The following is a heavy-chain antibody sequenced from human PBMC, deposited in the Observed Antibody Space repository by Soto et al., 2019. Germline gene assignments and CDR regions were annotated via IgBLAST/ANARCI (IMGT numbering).Heavy chain of an antibody. CDR3: ARGAEYVSGSIDSDY. CDR2: IYYSGST. V-gene: IGHV4-61*01. Sequence: QVQLQESGPGLVKPSETLSLTCTVSGGSVSSGSYYWSWIRQPPGKGLEWIGYIYYSGSTNYNPSLKSRVTISVDTSKNQFCLKLSSVTAADTVVYYCARGAEYVSGSIDSDYWGQGTLVTVSS. J-gene: IGHJ4*02. D-gene: IGHD3-10*01. CDR1: GGSVSSGSYY.